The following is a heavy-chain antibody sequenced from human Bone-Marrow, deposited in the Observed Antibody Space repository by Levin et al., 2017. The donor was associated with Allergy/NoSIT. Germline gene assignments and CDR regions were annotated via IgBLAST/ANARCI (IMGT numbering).Heavy chain of an antibody. Sequence: QSGGSLRLSCVASGFTFKDYYLDWVRQAPGKGLEWVGRSRDEANSYLTEYAASVKGRFTISRDNSKNSLYLQMNSLKTEDTAVYYCARSTLGGNYPYYHYYGMDVWGQGTTVTVSS. CDR1: GFTFKDYY. CDR3: ARSTLGGNYPYYHYYGMDV. D-gene: IGHD4-23*01. CDR2: SRDEANSYLT. J-gene: IGHJ6*02. V-gene: IGHV3-72*01.